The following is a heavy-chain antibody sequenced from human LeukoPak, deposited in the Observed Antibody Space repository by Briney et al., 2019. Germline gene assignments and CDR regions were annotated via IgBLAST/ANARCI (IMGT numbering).Heavy chain of an antibody. CDR2: INHSGST. Sequence: TSETLSLTCAVYGGSFSGYYWSWIRQTPGKGLEWIGEINHSGSTNYNPSLKSRVTISVDTSKNQFSLKLTSVTAADTAVYYCARPLGQGNEYGMDVWGQGTTVTVSS. CDR3: ARPLGQGNEYGMDV. V-gene: IGHV4-34*01. J-gene: IGHJ6*02. D-gene: IGHD1-1*01. CDR1: GGSFSGYY.